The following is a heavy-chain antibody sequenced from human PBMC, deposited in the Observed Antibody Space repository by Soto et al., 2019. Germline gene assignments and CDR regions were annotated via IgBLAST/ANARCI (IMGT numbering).Heavy chain of an antibody. Sequence: QVQVVESGGGVVQPGRSLRLSCAASGFTFSSFGMHWVRQAPGKGLEWVSLIWYDGSKKSYGDSVNGRFTISRDNSRKTVYVQMNSLRADDTAVYYCARDASYYSLWSGYYPSRNGMDVWGQGTTVTVSS. CDR1: GFTFSSFG. CDR2: IWYDGSKK. CDR3: ARDASYYSLWSGYYPSRNGMDV. V-gene: IGHV3-33*01. D-gene: IGHD3-3*01. J-gene: IGHJ6*02.